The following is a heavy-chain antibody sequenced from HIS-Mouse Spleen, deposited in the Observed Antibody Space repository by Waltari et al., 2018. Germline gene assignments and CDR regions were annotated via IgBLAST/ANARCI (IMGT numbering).Heavy chain of an antibody. J-gene: IGHJ4*02. D-gene: IGHD7-27*01. CDR3: AKQDLGIRKNYFDY. Sequence: EVQLLESGGGLVQPGGSLRLSCAAQGFPFSRNRIACACPAPGKGLEWVSAISVSGGSKYYADSVKGRFTISRDNSKNTLYLQMNSLRAEDTAVYYCAKQDLGIRKNYFDYWGQGTLVTVSS. CDR2: ISVSGGSK. CDR1: GFPFSRNR. V-gene: IGHV3-23*01.